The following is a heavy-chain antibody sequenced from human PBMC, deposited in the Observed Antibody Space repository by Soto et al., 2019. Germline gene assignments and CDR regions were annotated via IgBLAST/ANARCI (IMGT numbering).Heavy chain of an antibody. D-gene: IGHD2-15*01. Sequence: QVQLVQSGAAVKKPGASVKVSCKASGYTFTSYGISWVRQAPGQGLEWMGWISAYNGNTNYEQKLQGRVTMTTDTSTSTANMELRRLRSDDTAVYYCARGCGGGSCNHYYCYGMDVWGHGTTVTVSS. J-gene: IGHJ6*02. CDR1: GYTFTSYG. CDR2: ISAYNGNT. V-gene: IGHV1-18*01. CDR3: ARGCGGGSCNHYYCYGMDV.